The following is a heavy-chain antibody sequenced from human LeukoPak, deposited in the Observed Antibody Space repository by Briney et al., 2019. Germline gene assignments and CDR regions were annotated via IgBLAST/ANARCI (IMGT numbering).Heavy chain of an antibody. J-gene: IGHJ4*02. D-gene: IGHD1-26*01. V-gene: IGHV1-18*01. CDR2: ISAYNGNT. CDR3: ARVSSGSYPSGFDY. CDR1: GYTFTSYG. Sequence: ASVKVSCKASGYTFTSYGISWVRQAPGQGLEWMGWISAYNGNTNYAQKLQGRVTMTTDTSTSTAYMELRSLRSDDTAVYYCARVSSGSYPSGFDYWGQGTLVTASS.